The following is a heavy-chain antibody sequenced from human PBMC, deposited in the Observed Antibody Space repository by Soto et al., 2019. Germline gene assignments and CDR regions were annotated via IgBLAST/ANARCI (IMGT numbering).Heavy chain of an antibody. J-gene: IGHJ6*02. CDR3: AREDLVVPTAMDV. CDR2: ISSSSSYI. CDR1: GFTFSSYS. V-gene: IGHV3-21*01. D-gene: IGHD2-21*01. Sequence: EVQLVESGGGLVKPGGSLRLSCEAYGFTFSSYSMNWVRQAPGEGLVWVSSISSSSSYIYYADSLKGRFTISRDNAKNSLYLQMNSLRAEDTAVYYCAREDLVVPTAMDVWGQGTTVTVSS.